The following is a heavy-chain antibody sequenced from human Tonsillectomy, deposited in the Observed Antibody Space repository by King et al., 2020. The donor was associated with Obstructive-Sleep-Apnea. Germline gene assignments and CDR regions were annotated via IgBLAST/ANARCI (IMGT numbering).Heavy chain of an antibody. D-gene: IGHD2-2*01. CDR2: ISRRGSII. V-gene: IGHV3-48*04. Sequence: GGGGGGPGGALGRSGAASGFTFRSYSMNWVRQAPGEGLEGVSYISRRGSIIDQAVSVKGRFTISRDNAKNSLYLQLNRLRADDTAVYYWGRLYCTRTSCYDGMDVRGQGTPVTVSS. CDR1: GFTFRSYS. CDR3: GRLYCTRTSCYDGMDV. J-gene: IGHJ6*02.